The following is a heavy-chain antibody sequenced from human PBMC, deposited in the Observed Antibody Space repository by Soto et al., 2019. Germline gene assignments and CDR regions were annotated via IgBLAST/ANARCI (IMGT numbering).Heavy chain of an antibody. J-gene: IGHJ3*02. Sequence: QVQLVQSGAEVKKPGASVKVSCKVSGYTLTELSMHWLRQAPGKGLDGRGGFVPEDGETIYAQKFQGRVTMTEDTSTDTAYMELSSLRSEDTAVYYCATIGYYCSGGSCYSGSAFDIWGQGTMVTVSS. CDR2: FVPEDGET. CDR3: ATIGYYCSGGSCYSGSAFDI. V-gene: IGHV1-24*01. D-gene: IGHD2-15*01. CDR1: GYTLTELS.